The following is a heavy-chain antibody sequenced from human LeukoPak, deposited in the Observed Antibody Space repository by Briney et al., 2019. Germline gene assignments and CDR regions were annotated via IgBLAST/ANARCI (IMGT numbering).Heavy chain of an antibody. V-gene: IGHV4-59*12. CDR3: ARDSGTIFGVVIQDY. CDR1: GGSISSYY. J-gene: IGHJ4*02. D-gene: IGHD3-3*01. Sequence: PSETLSLTCTVSGGSISSYYWSWIRQPPGKGLEWIGYIYYSGSTNYNPSLKSRVTISVDTSKNQFSLKLSSVTAADTAVYYCARDSGTIFGVVIQDYWGQGTLVTVSS. CDR2: IYYSGST.